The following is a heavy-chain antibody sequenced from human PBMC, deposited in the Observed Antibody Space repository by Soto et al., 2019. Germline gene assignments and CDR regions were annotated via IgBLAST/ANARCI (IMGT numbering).Heavy chain of an antibody. D-gene: IGHD5-12*01. J-gene: IGHJ4*02. CDR2: IDYSGST. Sequence: QVQLQESGPGLVKPSETLSLTCTVSGGSISSYHWSWIRQPPGKGLEWIGYIDYSGSTNYNPSLKSRVSISIDTSKNQFSVNLRSVTAADTAVYYCARGLYSGNDCWGQGTLVTVSS. CDR3: ARGLYSGNDC. CDR1: GGSISSYH. V-gene: IGHV4-59*01.